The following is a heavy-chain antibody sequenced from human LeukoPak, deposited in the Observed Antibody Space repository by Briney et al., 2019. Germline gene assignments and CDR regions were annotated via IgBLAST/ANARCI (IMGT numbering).Heavy chain of an antibody. J-gene: IGHJ4*02. Sequence: KPGGSLRLSCAASGFTFSDYYMSWIRQAPGKGLEWVSYISSSGSTIYYADSVKGRFTISRDNAKNSLYLQMNSLRAEDTAVYYCARDNKDYDYVWGSYRATTKNDYWGQGTLVTVSS. D-gene: IGHD3-16*02. CDR2: ISSSGSTI. CDR3: ARDNKDYDYVWGSYRATTKNDY. V-gene: IGHV3-11*04. CDR1: GFTFSDYY.